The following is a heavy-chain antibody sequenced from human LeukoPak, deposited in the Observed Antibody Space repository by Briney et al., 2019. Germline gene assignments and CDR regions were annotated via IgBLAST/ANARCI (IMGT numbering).Heavy chain of an antibody. CDR3: AGTYYGDYYYYYMDV. J-gene: IGHJ6*03. Sequence: PGGSLRLSCAASGFTFSSYSMNWVRQAPGKGLEWVSSISSSSSYIYYADSVKGRFTISRDNAKNSLYLQMNSLRAEDTAVYYCAGTYYGDYYYYYMDVWGKGTTVTVSS. CDR2: ISSSSSYI. CDR1: GFTFSSYS. D-gene: IGHD3-3*01. V-gene: IGHV3-21*01.